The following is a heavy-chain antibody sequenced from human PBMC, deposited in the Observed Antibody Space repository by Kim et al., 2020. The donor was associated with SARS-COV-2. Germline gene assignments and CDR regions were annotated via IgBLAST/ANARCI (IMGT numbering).Heavy chain of an antibody. V-gene: IGHV4-31*03. Sequence: SETLSLTCTVSGGSISSGGYYWSWIRQHPGKGLEWIGYIYYSGSTYYNPSLKSRVTISVDTSKNQFSLKLSSVTAADTAVYYCARVGYVSSGYYPSGLNDAFDIWGQGTMVTVSS. D-gene: IGHD3-22*01. J-gene: IGHJ3*02. CDR3: ARVGYVSSGYYPSGLNDAFDI. CDR1: GGSISSGGYY. CDR2: IYYSGST.